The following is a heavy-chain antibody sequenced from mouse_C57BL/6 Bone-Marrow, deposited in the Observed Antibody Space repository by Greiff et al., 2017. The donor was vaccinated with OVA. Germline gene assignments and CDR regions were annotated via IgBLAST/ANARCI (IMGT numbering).Heavy chain of an antibody. D-gene: IGHD1-1*02. V-gene: IGHV5-9-1*02. J-gene: IGHJ3*01. CDR1: GFTFSSYA. CDR2: ISRGGGYI. CDR3: RKGGGFLAY. Sequence: EVLLVESGEGLVRPGGSLKLSCAASGFTFSSYAMSWVRQTTGQRLEWVAYISRGGGYIYYADTVKGRFTLSGDNAWSTLYLQMSSMKEEDTSLYDSRKGGGFLAYWGQGTLVTVSA.